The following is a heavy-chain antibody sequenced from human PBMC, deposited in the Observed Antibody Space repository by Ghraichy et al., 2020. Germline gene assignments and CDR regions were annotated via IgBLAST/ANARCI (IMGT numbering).Heavy chain of an antibody. D-gene: IGHD3-22*01. J-gene: IGHJ4*02. CDR1: GFSFSTYS. CDR2: ISRSSSLI. Sequence: GGSLRLSCAASGFSFSTYSMNWVRQAPGKGLEWVAFISRSSSLIYYADSVKGRFTISRDNVKNSLYLQMNSLRDEDTAVYYCARDHDDVSNNYYVSVDYWGQGTLVTVSS. V-gene: IGHV3-48*02. CDR3: ARDHDDVSNNYYVSVDY.